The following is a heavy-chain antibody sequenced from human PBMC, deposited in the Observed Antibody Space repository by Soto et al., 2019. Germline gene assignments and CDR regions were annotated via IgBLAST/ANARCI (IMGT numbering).Heavy chain of an antibody. J-gene: IGHJ4*02. CDR1: GFTFSDYW. CDR2: VQGNGIGT. CDR3: ALPYAGDPAGFDY. V-gene: IGHV3-74*01. D-gene: IGHD2-21*02. Sequence: LRLSCDASGFTFSDYWIHWVRQAPGRGLVWVSRVQGNGIGTNYAGSVEGRFTISRDNAKNTVYLQMNGLRSDDTALYYCALPYAGDPAGFDYWGQGTLVTVSS.